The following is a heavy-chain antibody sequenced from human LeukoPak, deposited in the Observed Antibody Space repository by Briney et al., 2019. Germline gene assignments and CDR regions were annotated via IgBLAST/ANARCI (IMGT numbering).Heavy chain of an antibody. CDR1: GFTFSSYA. CDR3: ARDHKYYYGSGSPFGMDV. V-gene: IGHV3-11*05. D-gene: IGHD3-10*01. CDR2: ISSSSSYT. J-gene: IGHJ6*02. Sequence: RSGGSLRLSCAASGFTFSSYAMSWVRQAPGKGLEWVSYISSSSSYTNYADSVKGRFTISRDNAKNSLYLQMNSLRAEDTAVYYCARDHKYYYGSGSPFGMDVWGQGTTVTVSS.